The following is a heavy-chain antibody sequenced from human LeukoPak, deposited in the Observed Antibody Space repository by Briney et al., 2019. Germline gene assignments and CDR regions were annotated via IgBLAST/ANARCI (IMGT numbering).Heavy chain of an antibody. D-gene: IGHD3-16*02. Sequence: PGGPLRLSCAASGFPFSSYSMICVRQAPGKAPEWVSDLSGSGGNTYYADSVKGRFTISRDNSKNTLYLQMNSLRAEDTAVYYCAKRVSTYGGVLAPDFDCWGQGTLVTVSS. J-gene: IGHJ4*02. CDR3: AKRVSTYGGVLAPDFDC. CDR2: LSGSGGNT. CDR1: GFPFSSYS. V-gene: IGHV3-23*01.